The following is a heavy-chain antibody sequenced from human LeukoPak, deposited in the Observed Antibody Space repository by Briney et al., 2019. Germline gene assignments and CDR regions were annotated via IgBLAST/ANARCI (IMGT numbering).Heavy chain of an antibody. CDR3: TRDRSALDT. CDR1: GASISSYF. V-gene: IGHV4-59*01. Sequence: SETLSLPCSVSGASISSYFWTWIRQSPGKGLEWIGYIYNIGSTNYNPSLKSRVTISGDTSKNQFSLKLSSVTAADTAVYSCTRDRSALDTWGQGTMVTVSS. J-gene: IGHJ3*02. CDR2: IYNIGST.